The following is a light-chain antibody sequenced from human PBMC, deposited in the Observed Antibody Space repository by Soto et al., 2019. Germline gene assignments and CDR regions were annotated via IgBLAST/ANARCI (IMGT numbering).Light chain of an antibody. CDR2: RAS. V-gene: IGKV3-20*01. CDR1: QTISGGY. CDR3: HQYVSSPRT. Sequence: EIMLTQSPGTLSLSPGERASLSCRASQTISGGYLAWYQHKPGHAPRLLFYRASTRAAGIRDRFTGSGSGTDLTLPISRLEPEDFAVYYCHQYVSSPRTFGQPTKVEI. J-gene: IGKJ1*01.